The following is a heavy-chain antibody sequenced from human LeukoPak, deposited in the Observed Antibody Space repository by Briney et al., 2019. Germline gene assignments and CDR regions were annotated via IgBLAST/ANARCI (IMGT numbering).Heavy chain of an antibody. V-gene: IGHV3-7*01. D-gene: IGHD4-17*01. Sequence: GGSLRLSCEASGFTFSSYGMHWVRQAPGKGLEWVANIKEDGSEKYYVDSVKGRFTISRDNAKKSLYLQMNSLRAEDTAVYYCARLLGDSAAFDYWGQGTLVTVSS. CDR3: ARLLGDSAAFDY. CDR1: GFTFSSYG. J-gene: IGHJ4*02. CDR2: IKEDGSEK.